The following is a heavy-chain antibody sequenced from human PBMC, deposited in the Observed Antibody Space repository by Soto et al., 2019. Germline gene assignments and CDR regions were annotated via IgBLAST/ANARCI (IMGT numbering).Heavy chain of an antibody. CDR3: ARGGGYGRRDAFDI. V-gene: IGHV4-61*01. Sequence: LSLTCTVSGGSVSSGRYYWSWIRQPPGKGLEWIGYIYYSGSTNYNPSLKSRVTISVDTSKNQFSLKLSSVTAADTAVYYCARGGGYGRRDAFDIWGQGTMVTVSS. CDR2: IYYSGST. J-gene: IGHJ3*02. D-gene: IGHD5-12*01. CDR1: GGSVSSGRYY.